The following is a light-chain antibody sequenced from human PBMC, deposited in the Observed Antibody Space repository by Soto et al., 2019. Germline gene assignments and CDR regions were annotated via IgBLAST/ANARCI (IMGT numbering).Light chain of an antibody. CDR1: SSNIGSNY. J-gene: IGLJ3*02. CDR3: ATWDDNLHGPV. Sequence: QLVLTQPPSASGTPGQRVTISCSGSSSNIGSNYVYWYQQVPGTAPKLLIYRNNQRPSGVPDRFSGSKSGTSASLAISGLRSEDEADYYCATWDDNLHGPVFGGGTKLTVL. V-gene: IGLV1-47*01. CDR2: RNN.